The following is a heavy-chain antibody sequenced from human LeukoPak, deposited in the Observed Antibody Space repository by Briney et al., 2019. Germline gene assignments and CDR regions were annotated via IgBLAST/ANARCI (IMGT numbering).Heavy chain of an antibody. J-gene: IGHJ4*02. V-gene: IGHV4-59*12. CDR1: GGSISSYY. Sequence: PSETLSLTCTVSGGSISSYYWSWIRQPPGKGLEWIGYIYYSGSTNYNPSLKSRVTISVDTSKNQFSLKLSSVTAADTAVYYCARWRSRDGYNHWGQGTLVTVSS. CDR2: IYYSGST. CDR3: ARWRSRDGYNH. D-gene: IGHD5-24*01.